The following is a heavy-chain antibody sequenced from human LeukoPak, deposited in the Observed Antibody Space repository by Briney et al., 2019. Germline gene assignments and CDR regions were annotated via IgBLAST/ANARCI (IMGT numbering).Heavy chain of an antibody. CDR1: EFTFSNYA. D-gene: IGHD2-15*01. CDR2: THDHGST. Sequence: GSLRLSCAASEFTFSNYAMSWVRQTPGKGLEWIGYTHDHGSTNYNPSLKSRVTISVDTSNNQFSLRLSSVTAADTAIYFCALLQAHRPLDYWGQGTLVTVSS. V-gene: IGHV4-59*01. CDR3: ALLQAHRPLDY. J-gene: IGHJ4*02.